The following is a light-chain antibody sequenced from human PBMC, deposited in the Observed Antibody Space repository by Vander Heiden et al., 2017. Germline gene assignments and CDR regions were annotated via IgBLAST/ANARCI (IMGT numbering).Light chain of an antibody. CDR1: HDNYA. J-gene: IGLJ2*01. Sequence: HDNYAIAWHQQQPEKGPRYLMKVNSDGSHSKGDGIPDRFSGSSSGAERYLIISSLRSEDEADYYCQTWGSGIVVFGGGTKLTVL. CDR2: VNSDGSH. V-gene: IGLV4-69*01. CDR3: QTWGSGIVV.